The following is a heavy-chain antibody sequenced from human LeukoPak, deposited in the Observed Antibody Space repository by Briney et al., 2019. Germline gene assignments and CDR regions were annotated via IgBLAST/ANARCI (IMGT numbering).Heavy chain of an antibody. CDR3: ARGTNIADLGY. D-gene: IGHD6-13*01. CDR1: GYTFTSYD. V-gene: IGHV1-8*01. Sequence: ASVKVSCKASGYTFTSYDINWVRQANGQGLEWTGWMNPNSGNTGYAQKFQGRLTMTRNTSISTAYMELSSLRSEDTAVYYCARGTNIADLGYWGQGTLVTVSS. CDR2: MNPNSGNT. J-gene: IGHJ4*02.